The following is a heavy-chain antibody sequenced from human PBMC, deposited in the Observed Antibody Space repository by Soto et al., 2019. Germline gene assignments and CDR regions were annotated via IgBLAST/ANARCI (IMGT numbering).Heavy chain of an antibody. D-gene: IGHD6-13*01. CDR2: IYHSGST. CDR1: GGSISSSNW. V-gene: IGHV4-4*02. J-gene: IGHJ3*02. Sequence: QVQLQESGPGLVKPSGTLSLTCAVSGGSISSSNWWSLVRQPPGKGLELIGEIYHSGSTNYNPSHKSRDNISVDKSKNQFSLTLRSVTDADTAVYYCARASEQLYENDAFDIWGQGTMLTVSS. CDR3: ARASEQLYENDAFDI.